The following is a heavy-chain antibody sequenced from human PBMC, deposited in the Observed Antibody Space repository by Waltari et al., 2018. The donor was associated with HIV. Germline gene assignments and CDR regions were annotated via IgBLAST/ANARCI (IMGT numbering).Heavy chain of an antibody. Sequence: QVRLQESGPGLVKPSETLSLTCAVSGYSIRSGYYWGWVRQPPGKGLEWIGSVSHSGTTYYNPSLKSRLTISVDTSKNQFSLRLSSVTAADTAVYYCARDLRLEGIADYWGQGTLVTVSS. CDR1: GYSIRSGYY. CDR3: ARDLRLEGIADY. V-gene: IGHV4-38-2*02. D-gene: IGHD6-13*01. CDR2: VSHSGTT. J-gene: IGHJ4*02.